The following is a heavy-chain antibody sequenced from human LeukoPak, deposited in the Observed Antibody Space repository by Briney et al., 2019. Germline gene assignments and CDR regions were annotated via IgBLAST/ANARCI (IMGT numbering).Heavy chain of an antibody. Sequence: SGGSLRLSCAASGFTFSGYWMHWVCQAPGKGLAWVSVIRSDGSITTYADSVKGRFTISRDTAKNTLYLQMNSRRAEDTVVYYCARDGRSGNFDKWGQGTLVSVSS. D-gene: IGHD1-26*01. V-gene: IGHV3-74*01. CDR2: IRSDGSIT. CDR1: GFTFSGYW. J-gene: IGHJ4*02. CDR3: ARDGRSGNFDK.